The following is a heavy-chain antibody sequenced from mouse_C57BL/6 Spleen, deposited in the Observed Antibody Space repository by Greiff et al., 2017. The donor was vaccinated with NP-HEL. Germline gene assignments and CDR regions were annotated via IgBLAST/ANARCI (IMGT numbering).Heavy chain of an antibody. CDR1: GYTFTSYW. D-gene: IGHD3-2*02. J-gene: IGHJ4*01. CDR3: ARADSSCYGAMDY. Sequence: QVQLQQSGAELAKPGASVKLSCKASGYTFTSYWMHWVKQRPGQGLEWIGYINPSSGYTKYNQKFKDKATLTADKSSSTAYMQLSSLTYEDSAVYYCARADSSCYGAMDYWGQGTSVTVSS. V-gene: IGHV1-7*01. CDR2: INPSSGYT.